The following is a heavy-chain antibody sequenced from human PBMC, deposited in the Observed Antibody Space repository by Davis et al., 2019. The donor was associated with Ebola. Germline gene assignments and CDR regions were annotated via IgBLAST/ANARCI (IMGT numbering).Heavy chain of an antibody. Sequence: GGSLRLSCAASGFIFSDSYMSWIRQAPGKGLEWVSVIYRDGRTYHADSVKGRFTISRDNSKNTVYLQMNSLRAEDTAVYYCARHVYGDFWYFDLWGRGTRVTVSS. CDR3: ARHVYGDFWYFDL. V-gene: IGHV3-66*04. D-gene: IGHD4-17*01. CDR2: IYRDGRT. J-gene: IGHJ2*01. CDR1: GFIFSDSY.